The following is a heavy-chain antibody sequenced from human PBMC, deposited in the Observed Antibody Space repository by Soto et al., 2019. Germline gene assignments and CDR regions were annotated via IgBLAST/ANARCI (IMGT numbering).Heavy chain of an antibody. J-gene: IGHJ4*02. Sequence: FMRDSRAAAGGTISDHCIRWISQAPGKGLEWFSYVSSSSSYTNYADSVEGRFTISRDNAKNSVYLRMNSLSAAVTSVYYCAGSPIGVIASAYWGQGTLVTVSS. CDR3: AGSPIGVIASAY. D-gene: IGHD3-10*01. CDR1: GGTISDHC. V-gene: IGHV3-11*03. CDR2: VSSSSSYT.